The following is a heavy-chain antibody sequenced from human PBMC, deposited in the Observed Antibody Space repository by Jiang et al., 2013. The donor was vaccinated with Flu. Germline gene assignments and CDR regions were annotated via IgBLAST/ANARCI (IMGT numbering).Heavy chain of an antibody. Sequence: SGAEVKKPGASVKVSCKASGYTFTSYYMHWVRQAPGQGLEWMGWISAYNGNTNYAQKLQGRVTMTTDTSTSTAYMELRSLRSDDTAVYYCARDRIPGGGDGAFDIWGQGTMVTVSS. CDR1: GYTFTSYY. CDR2: ISAYNGNT. CDR3: ARDRIPGGGDGAFDI. V-gene: IGHV1-18*04. J-gene: IGHJ3*02. D-gene: IGHD3-16*01.